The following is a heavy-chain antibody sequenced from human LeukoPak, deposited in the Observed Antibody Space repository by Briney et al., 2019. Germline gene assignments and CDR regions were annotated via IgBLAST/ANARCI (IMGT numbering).Heavy chain of an antibody. J-gene: IGHJ4*02. Sequence: GGSLRLSCGASGFTFSSHAMTWVRQAPGKGLEWVSAISISGDTTYYADAVKGRFTISRDNSKNAVYLQMNSLRAEDTAVYYCANEIRPNDYWGQGTLVTVSS. CDR2: ISISGDTT. D-gene: IGHD4-17*01. CDR3: ANEIRPNDY. V-gene: IGHV3-23*01. CDR1: GFTFSSHA.